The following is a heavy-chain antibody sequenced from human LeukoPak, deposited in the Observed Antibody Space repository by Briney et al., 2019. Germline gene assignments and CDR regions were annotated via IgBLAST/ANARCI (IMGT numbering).Heavy chain of an antibody. J-gene: IGHJ4*02. D-gene: IGHD3-22*01. CDR3: ARDTAPDYYDSSGYQVGFDY. V-gene: IGHV6-1*01. Sequence: SQTLSLTCAISGDSVSSNSAAWNWIRQSPSRGLEWLGRTYYRSKWYNDYAVSVKSRITINPDTSKNPFSLQLNSVTPEDTAVYYCARDTAPDYYDSSGYQVGFDYWGQGTLVTVSS. CDR2: TYYRSKWYN. CDR1: GDSVSSNSAA.